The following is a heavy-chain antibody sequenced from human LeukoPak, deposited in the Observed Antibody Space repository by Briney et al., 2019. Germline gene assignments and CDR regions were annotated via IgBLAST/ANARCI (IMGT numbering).Heavy chain of an antibody. Sequence: SETLSLTCTVSGYSISSGYFWGWMRQPPGKGLEWIGTIYNSGSTYYNACMASRVTISVDTSKNRFSLKLSSVAAADTPVYYCARAYSSSWYFNCFDPWGQGTLVTVSS. CDR3: ARAYSSSWYFNCFDP. CDR1: GYSISSGYF. V-gene: IGHV4-38-2*02. J-gene: IGHJ5*02. D-gene: IGHD6-13*01. CDR2: IYNSGST.